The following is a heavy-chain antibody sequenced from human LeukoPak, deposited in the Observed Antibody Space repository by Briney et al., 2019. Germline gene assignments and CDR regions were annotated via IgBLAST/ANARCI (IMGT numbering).Heavy chain of an antibody. J-gene: IGHJ5*02. CDR3: AKEHPLEGWIVVVPAVGYNWFDP. CDR1: GFTFSSYS. D-gene: IGHD2-2*01. Sequence: GGSLRLSCAASGFTFSSYSMNWVRQAPGKGLEWVSSISSSSSYIYYADSVKGRFTISRDNAKNSLYLQMNSLRAEDTAVYYCAKEHPLEGWIVVVPAVGYNWFDPWGQGTLVTVSS. V-gene: IGHV3-21*01. CDR2: ISSSSSYI.